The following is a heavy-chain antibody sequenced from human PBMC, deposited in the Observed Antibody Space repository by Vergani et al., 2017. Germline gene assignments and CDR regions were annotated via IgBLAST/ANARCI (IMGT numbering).Heavy chain of an antibody. D-gene: IGHD3-10*01. J-gene: IGHJ6*02. CDR2: ISYDGSNK. V-gene: IGHV3-30*18. CDR3: AKGMVRGKPGYGMDV. Sequence: QVQLVESGGGVVQPGRSLRLSCAASGFTFSSYGMHWVRQAPGKGLEWVAVISYDGSNKYYADSVKGRFTIARDNSKNTLYLQMNSLRAEDTAVYYCAKGMVRGKPGYGMDVWGQGTTVTVSS. CDR1: GFTFSSYG.